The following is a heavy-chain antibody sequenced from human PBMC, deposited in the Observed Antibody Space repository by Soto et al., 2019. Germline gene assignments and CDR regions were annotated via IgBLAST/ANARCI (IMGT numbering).Heavy chain of an antibody. CDR1: GYSFTSYW. CDR3: ARHTYYYDSSGYSWAFDI. Sequence: PGESLKISCRGSGYSFTSYWIGWVRQMPGKGLEWMGIIYPGDSDTRYSPSFQGQVTISADKSISTAYLQWSSLEASDTAMYYCARHTYYYDSSGYSWAFDIWGQGTMVTVSS. J-gene: IGHJ3*02. V-gene: IGHV5-51*01. CDR2: IYPGDSDT. D-gene: IGHD3-22*01.